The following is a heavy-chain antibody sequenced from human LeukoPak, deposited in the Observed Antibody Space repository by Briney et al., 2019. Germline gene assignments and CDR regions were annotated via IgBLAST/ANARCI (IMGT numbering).Heavy chain of an antibody. J-gene: IGHJ4*02. Sequence: SVKVSCKASGGTFSSYAISWVRQAPGQGLEWMGGIIPIFGTANYAQRFQGRVTITADKSTSTAYMELSSLRSEDTAVYYCARDNRMQLWCLAYWGQGTLVTVSS. CDR1: GGTFSSYA. CDR2: IIPIFGTA. D-gene: IGHD5-18*01. CDR3: ARDNRMQLWCLAY. V-gene: IGHV1-69*06.